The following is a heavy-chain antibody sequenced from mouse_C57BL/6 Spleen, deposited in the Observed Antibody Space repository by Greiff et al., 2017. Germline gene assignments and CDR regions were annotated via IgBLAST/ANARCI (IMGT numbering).Heavy chain of an antibody. CDR1: GYTFTDYY. D-gene: IGHD3-3*01. Sequence: VQLQQSGPELVKPGASVKISCKASGYTFTDYYMNWVKQSHGKSLEWIGDINPNNGGTRYNQKFKGKATLPVDKSSSTAYMELRSLTSEDSAVYYCARSRGPGYYFDYWGQGTTLTVSS. CDR2: INPNNGGT. CDR3: ARSRGPGYYFDY. J-gene: IGHJ2*01. V-gene: IGHV1-26*01.